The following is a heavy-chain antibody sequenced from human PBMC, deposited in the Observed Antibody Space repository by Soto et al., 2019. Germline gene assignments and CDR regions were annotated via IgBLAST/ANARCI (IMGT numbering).Heavy chain of an antibody. D-gene: IGHD3-22*01. V-gene: IGHV4-39*01. Sequence: QLQLQESGPGLVKPSETLSLTCSVSGGSISGSSGYYWAWVRQPPGKGLQWVGSIDYTGNTWYHPSLKSRVTISVDTSNNQFSLRVTSVTAADTAVFYCARHATSGYHQFWGQGTLVTVSS. CDR1: GGSISGSSGYY. J-gene: IGHJ4*02. CDR3: ARHATSGYHQF. CDR2: IDYTGNT.